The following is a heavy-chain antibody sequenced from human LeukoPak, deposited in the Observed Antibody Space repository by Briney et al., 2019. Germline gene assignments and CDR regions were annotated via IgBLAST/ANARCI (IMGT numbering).Heavy chain of an antibody. CDR2: ISGSGGGT. CDR3: ARMRVSPYYFDY. Sequence: GGSLRLSCAASGFTLSSYAMSWVRQAPGKGLEWVSAISGSGGGTYYADSVKGRFTISRDNSKNTLYLQMNSLRAEDTAVYYCARMRVSPYYFDYWGQGTLVTVSS. J-gene: IGHJ4*02. V-gene: IGHV3-23*01. CDR1: GFTLSSYA. D-gene: IGHD6-6*01.